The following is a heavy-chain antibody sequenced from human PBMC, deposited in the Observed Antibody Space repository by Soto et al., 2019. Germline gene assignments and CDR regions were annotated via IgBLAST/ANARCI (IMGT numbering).Heavy chain of an antibody. CDR3: AKDLKSDFAKGWGPEH. CDR2: ISWSSDDV. J-gene: IGHJ4*02. V-gene: IGHV3-9*01. CDR1: GFPFDDHA. Sequence: EVQLVESGGGVVQFGRSLRLSCEASGFPFDDHAMHWVRQVPGKGLEWVSGISWSSDDVGYVDSVKGRFTISRDNVRNFLYLKMESLTTDHTAVYICAKDLKSDFAKGWGPEHWGQGTLVTVS. D-gene: IGHD7-27*01.